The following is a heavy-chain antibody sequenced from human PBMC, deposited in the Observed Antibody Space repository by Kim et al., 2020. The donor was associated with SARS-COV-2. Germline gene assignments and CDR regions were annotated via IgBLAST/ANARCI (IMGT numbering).Heavy chain of an antibody. Sequence: DGSNKYYADSVKGRFTISRDNSKNTLFLQFNSLRADDTAVYYCARNYAMDVWGQGTTVTVSS. CDR2: DGSNK. V-gene: IGHV3-30-3*01. CDR3: ARNYAMDV. J-gene: IGHJ6*02.